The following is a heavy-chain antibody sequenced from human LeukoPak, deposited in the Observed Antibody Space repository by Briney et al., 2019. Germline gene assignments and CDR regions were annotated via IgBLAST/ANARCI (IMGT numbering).Heavy chain of an antibody. CDR2: IYPGDSDT. V-gene: IGHV5-51*01. D-gene: IGHD6-19*01. Sequence: GESLKISCKGSGYSFSTYWIVWVRQMPGKGLEWMGIIYPGDSDTRYSPSFQGQVTISADKSISTAYLQWSSLKASDSAIYYCARRQREWLNRPLDYWGQGTLVTVSS. J-gene: IGHJ4*02. CDR1: GYSFSTYW. CDR3: ARRQREWLNRPLDY.